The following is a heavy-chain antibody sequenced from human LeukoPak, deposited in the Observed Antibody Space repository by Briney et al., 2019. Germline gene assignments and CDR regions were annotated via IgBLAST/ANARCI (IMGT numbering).Heavy chain of an antibody. CDR1: GFTFSSYG. CDR3: ARPSTVVTPDDAFDI. Sequence: GGSLRLSCAASGFTFSSYGMHWVRQAPGKGLEWVAVISYDGSNKYYADSVKGRFTISRDNSKNTLYLQMNSLRAEDTAVYYCARPSTVVTPDDAFDIWGQGTMVTVSS. J-gene: IGHJ3*02. CDR2: ISYDGSNK. D-gene: IGHD4-23*01. V-gene: IGHV3-30*03.